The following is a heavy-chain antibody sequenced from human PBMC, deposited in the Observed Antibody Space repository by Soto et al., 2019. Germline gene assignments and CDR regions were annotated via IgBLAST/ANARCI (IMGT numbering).Heavy chain of an antibody. J-gene: IGHJ6*02. CDR3: ARGPGSPYYDFWSGYPTDYYYYGMDV. V-gene: IGHV5-51*01. CDR1: GYSFTIYW. Sequence: PGESLKISCKGSGYSFTIYWIGWVRQMPGKGLEWMGIIYPGDSDTRYSPSFQGQVTISADKSISTAYLQWSSLKASDTAMYYCARGPGSPYYDFWSGYPTDYYYYGMDVWGQGTTVTVSS. CDR2: IYPGDSDT. D-gene: IGHD3-3*01.